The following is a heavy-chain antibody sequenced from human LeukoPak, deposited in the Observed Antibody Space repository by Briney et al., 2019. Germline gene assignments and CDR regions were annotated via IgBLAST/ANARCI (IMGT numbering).Heavy chain of an antibody. CDR2: INPSGGST. CDR3: ARPLAPVMLNAFDI. D-gene: IGHD2-8*01. CDR1: GYTFTNYY. J-gene: IGHJ3*02. Sequence: ASVKVSCKASGYTFTNYYIHWVRQAPGQGREWMGIINPSGGSTDYAQKFQGRVTVTRDTSTNTVYMELSGLRSEDTAVYYCARPLAPVMLNAFDIWGQGTMVTVSS. V-gene: IGHV1-46*01.